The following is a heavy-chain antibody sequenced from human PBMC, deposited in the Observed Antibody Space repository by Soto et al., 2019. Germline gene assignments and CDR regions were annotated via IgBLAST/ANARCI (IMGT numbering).Heavy chain of an antibody. J-gene: IGHJ4*02. V-gene: IGHV3-23*01. Sequence: GGSLRLSCAASGFTFSSYAMSWVRQAPGKGLEWVSAISGSGGSTYYADSVKGRFTISRDNSKNTLYLQMNSLRAEDTAVYYCAKDPGVIAVAGTPAIDYWGQGTLVTVPS. CDR1: GFTFSSYA. D-gene: IGHD6-19*01. CDR2: ISGSGGST. CDR3: AKDPGVIAVAGTPAIDY.